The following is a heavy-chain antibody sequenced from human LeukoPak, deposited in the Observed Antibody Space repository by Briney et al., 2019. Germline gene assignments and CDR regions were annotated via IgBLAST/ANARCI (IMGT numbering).Heavy chain of an antibody. D-gene: IGHD3-10*01. CDR1: GGTFSSYA. J-gene: IGHJ3*02. CDR3: ARYLTYYYGSGSHDAFDI. CDR2: IIPIFGTA. Sequence: RASVKVSCKASGGTFSSYAISWVRQAPGQGLEWMGGIIPIFGTANYAQKFQGRVTITADESTSTAYMELSSLRAEDTAVYYCARYLTYYYGSGSHDAFDIWGQGTMVTVSS. V-gene: IGHV1-69*01.